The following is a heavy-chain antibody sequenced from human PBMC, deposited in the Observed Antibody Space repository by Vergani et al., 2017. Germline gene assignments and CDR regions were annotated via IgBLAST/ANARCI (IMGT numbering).Heavy chain of an antibody. D-gene: IGHD6-19*01. CDR1: GFTFSSYA. J-gene: IGHJ4*02. Sequence: EVQLLESGGGLVQPGGSLRLSCAASGFTFSSYAMSWVRQAPGKGLEWVGRIKSKTDGGTTDYAAPVKGRFTISRDDSKNTLYLQMNSLKTEDTAVYYCTTDLVAVAGTDYWGQGTLVTVSS. CDR3: TTDLVAVAGTDY. CDR2: IKSKTDGGTT. V-gene: IGHV3-15*01.